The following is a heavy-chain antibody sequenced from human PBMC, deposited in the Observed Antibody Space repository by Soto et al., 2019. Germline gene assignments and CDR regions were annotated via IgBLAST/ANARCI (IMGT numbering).Heavy chain of an antibody. D-gene: IGHD3-10*01. CDR2: INHSGST. V-gene: IGHV4-34*01. CDR1: GGSFSGYY. J-gene: IGHJ5*02. Sequence: QVQLQQWGAGLLKPSETLSLTCAVYGGSFSGYYWSWIRQPPGKGLEWIGEINHSGSTNYNPSLKSRVTISVDTSKNPVSLKLSSVTAADTAVYYCARALVRGERWFDPWGQGTLVTVCS. CDR3: ARALVRGERWFDP.